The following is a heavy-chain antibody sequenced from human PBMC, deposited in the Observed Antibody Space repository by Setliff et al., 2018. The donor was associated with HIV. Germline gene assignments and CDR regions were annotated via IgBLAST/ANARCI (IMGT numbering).Heavy chain of an antibody. CDR3: ARASTRIGYDSSGYPFDY. D-gene: IGHD3-22*01. J-gene: IGHJ4*02. CDR1: GGSISSSSYY. CDR2: IYYSGST. Sequence: SETLSVTCTVSGGSISSSSYYWGWIRQPPGKGLEWIGSIYYSGSTYYNPSLKSRVTISVDTSKNQFSLKLSSVTAADTAVYYCARASTRIGYDSSGYPFDYWGQGTLVTVSS. V-gene: IGHV4-39*07.